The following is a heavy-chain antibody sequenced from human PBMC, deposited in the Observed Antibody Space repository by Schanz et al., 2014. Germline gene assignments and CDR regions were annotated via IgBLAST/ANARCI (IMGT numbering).Heavy chain of an antibody. CDR2: INTGSGDT. CDR1: EYSFTSYS. J-gene: IGHJ4*02. CDR3: ARDAADFYDILTEEDY. Sequence: QVHLVQSGAEVKRPGASVKVSCKASEYSFTSYSMHWVRQAPGQRLEWMGWINTGSGDTKYSQNFQGRVTMTTDTSTSTVYMALRSLRSDDTAVYYCARDAADFYDILTEEDYWGQGTLVTVSS. V-gene: IGHV1-3*04. D-gene: IGHD3-9*01.